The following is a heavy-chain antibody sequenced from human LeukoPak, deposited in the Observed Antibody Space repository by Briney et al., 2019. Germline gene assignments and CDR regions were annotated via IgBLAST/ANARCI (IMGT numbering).Heavy chain of an antibody. CDR3: AVAVAGTFLFDY. D-gene: IGHD6-19*01. J-gene: IGHJ4*02. CDR1: GYTFTGYY. Sequence: ASVKVSCKASGYTFTGYYMHWVRQAPGQGLEWMGWINPNSGGTNYAQKFQGRVTMTRDTSISTAYMELSRPRSDDTAVYYCAVAVAGTFLFDYWGQGTLVTVSS. V-gene: IGHV1-2*02. CDR2: INPNSGGT.